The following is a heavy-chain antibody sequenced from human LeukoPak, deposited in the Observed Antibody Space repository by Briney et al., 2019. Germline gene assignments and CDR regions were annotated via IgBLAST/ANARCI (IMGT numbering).Heavy chain of an antibody. V-gene: IGHV1-18*01. CDR2: ISAYNGNT. D-gene: IGHD3-22*01. Sequence: ASVKVSCKASGYTFTSYGISWVRQAPGQGLEWMGWISAYNGNTNYAQKLQGRVTMTTDTSTSTAYMELWSLRSDDTAVYYCARDGRVYYDSSGPGGYWGQGTLVTVSS. J-gene: IGHJ4*02. CDR3: ARDGRVYYDSSGPGGY. CDR1: GYTFTSYG.